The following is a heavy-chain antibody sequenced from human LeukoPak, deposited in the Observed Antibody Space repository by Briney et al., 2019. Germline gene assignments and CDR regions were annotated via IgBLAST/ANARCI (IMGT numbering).Heavy chain of an antibody. CDR2: VYYSGST. CDR3: AREGAYSDRGAEH. J-gene: IGHJ1*01. CDR1: GGSMSTYY. V-gene: IGHV4-59*01. D-gene: IGHD1-26*01. Sequence: SETLSLTCTVSGGSMSTYYWSWIRQPPGKGLEWIGYVYYSGSTKYNPSLKTRVTMSVDTSKNQFSLKLSSVTAADTAMYYCAREGAYSDRGAEHWGQGTLVTVSS.